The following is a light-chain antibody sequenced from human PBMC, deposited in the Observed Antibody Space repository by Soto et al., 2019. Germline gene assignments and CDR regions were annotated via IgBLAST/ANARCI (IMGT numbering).Light chain of an antibody. CDR2: DAS. V-gene: IGKV3-20*01. CDR1: QTVRNNY. CDR3: QHYGDSRT. Sequence: EFVLAPSPGTLFFSPGGRAPLPCRASQTVRNNYLAWYQQKPGQAPRLLIYDASSRATGIPDRFSGGGSGTDFTLTISRLEPEDFAVYYCQHYGDSRTFGQGTKVDIK. J-gene: IGKJ1*01.